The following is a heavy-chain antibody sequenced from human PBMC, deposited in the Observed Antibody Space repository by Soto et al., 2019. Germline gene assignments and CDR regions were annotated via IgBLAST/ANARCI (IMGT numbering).Heavy chain of an antibody. V-gene: IGHV3-23*05. Sequence: HLSESGGGLRQPGGSLTLSCAASGFTLTYAMTWVRQPPGKGLEWVSSMNGAATSTSYADSVKGRFTISRDNSKNTLFLEMSTLRPEDTGVYYCARGGADHYNYGMDVWGQGTTVIVSS. CDR2: MNGAATST. CDR3: ARGGADHYNYGMDV. J-gene: IGHJ6*02. CDR1: GFTLTYA. D-gene: IGHD3-10*01.